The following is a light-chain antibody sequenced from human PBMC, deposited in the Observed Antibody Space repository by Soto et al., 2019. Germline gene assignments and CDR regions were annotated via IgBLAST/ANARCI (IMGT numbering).Light chain of an antibody. V-gene: IGKV3-11*01. CDR3: QQRSDWPST. CDR1: QSVGSY. Sequence: EIVLTQSPATLSLSPGDRATLSCSASQSVGSYLGWYQQRPGQAPRLLIYDASNRATGIPARFSGSGSATDFTLAIGGLEPEDVAVYYCQQRSDWPSTFGGGTKVEIK. CDR2: DAS. J-gene: IGKJ4*01.